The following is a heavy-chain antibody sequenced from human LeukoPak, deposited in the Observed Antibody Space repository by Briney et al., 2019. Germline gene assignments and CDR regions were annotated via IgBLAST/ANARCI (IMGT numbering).Heavy chain of an antibody. CDR1: GYTFTGYY. V-gene: IGHV1-2*02. CDR2: INPNSGGT. CDR3: ARDPSSGYSGYESGGAFDI. J-gene: IGHJ3*02. D-gene: IGHD5-12*01. Sequence: GASVKVSCKASGYTFTGYYMHWVRQAPGQGLEWMGWINPNSGGTNYAQKFQGRVTMTRDTSISTAYMELSRLRSDDTAVYYCARDPSSGYSGYESGGAFDIWGQGTMVTVSS.